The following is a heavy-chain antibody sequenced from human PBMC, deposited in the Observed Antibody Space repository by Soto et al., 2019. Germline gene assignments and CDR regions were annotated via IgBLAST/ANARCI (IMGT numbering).Heavy chain of an antibody. CDR2: ISSSSSTI. CDR1: GFTFSSYS. CDR3: VGGGWYYFDY. Sequence: EVQLVESGGGLVQPGGSLRLSCAASGFTFSSYSMNWVRQAPGKGLEWVSYISSSSSTIYYADSVKGRFTISRDNAKNSLYLQMNSLRADDTAVYYCVGGGWYYFDYWGQGTLVTVSS. D-gene: IGHD6-19*01. J-gene: IGHJ4*02. V-gene: IGHV3-48*01.